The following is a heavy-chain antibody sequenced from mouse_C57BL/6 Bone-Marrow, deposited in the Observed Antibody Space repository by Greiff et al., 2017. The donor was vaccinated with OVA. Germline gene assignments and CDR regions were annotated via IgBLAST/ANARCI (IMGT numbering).Heavy chain of an antibody. Sequence: VKLMESGPGLVAPSQSLSITCTVSGFSLTSYGVSWVRQPPGKGLEWLGVIWGDGSTNYHSALISRLSISKDNSKSQVFLKLNSLQTDDTATYYCAKEGRQLRLRKAYYFDYWGQGTTLTVSS. D-gene: IGHD3-2*02. J-gene: IGHJ2*01. V-gene: IGHV2-3*01. CDR1: GFSLTSYG. CDR2: IWGDGST. CDR3: AKEGRQLRLRKAYYFDY.